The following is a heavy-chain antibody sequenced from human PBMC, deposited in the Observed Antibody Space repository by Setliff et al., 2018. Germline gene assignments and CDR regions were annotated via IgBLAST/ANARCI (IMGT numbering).Heavy chain of an antibody. D-gene: IGHD3-3*01. Sequence: TLSLTCTVSGGSINSRTYYWSWIRQSAGKELEWIGQIYTSWSTVYNPSLKSRVTMSVDTSKNQFSLELTSVTAADTAVYYCARMSGFLYLDVWGNGTTVTVSS. CDR1: GGSINSRTYY. CDR3: ARMSGFLYLDV. CDR2: IYTSWST. V-gene: IGHV4-61*09. J-gene: IGHJ6*03.